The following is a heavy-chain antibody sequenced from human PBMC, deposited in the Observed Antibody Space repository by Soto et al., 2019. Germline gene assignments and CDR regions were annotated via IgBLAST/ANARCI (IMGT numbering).Heavy chain of an antibody. J-gene: IGHJ4*02. V-gene: IGHV1-46*01. D-gene: IGHD4-4*01. CDR2: INPSGGST. CDR3: ARDRYYSNHNGPWPY. Sequence: ASVKVSCKXSGYTFTSYYMHWVRQAPGQGLEWMGIINPSGGSTSYAQKFQGRVTMTRDTSTSTVYMELSSLRSEDTAVYHCARDRYYSNHNGPWPYWGQGTLVTVSS. CDR1: GYTFTSYY.